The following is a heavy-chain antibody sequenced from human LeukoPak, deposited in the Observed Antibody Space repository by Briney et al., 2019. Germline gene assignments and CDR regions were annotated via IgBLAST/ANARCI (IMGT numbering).Heavy chain of an antibody. J-gene: IGHJ5*02. V-gene: IGHV4-39*01. CDR1: GGSISSSIYY. CDR2: IYYSGST. CDR3: AGHSSSSYNWFDP. Sequence: KPSETRSLTCTVSGGSISSSIYYWGWIRQPPGRGLEWIGSIYYSGSTYYNPSLKSRVTISVDTSKNQFSLKLSSVTAADTAVYYCAGHSSSSYNWFDPWGQGTLVTVSS. D-gene: IGHD6-6*01.